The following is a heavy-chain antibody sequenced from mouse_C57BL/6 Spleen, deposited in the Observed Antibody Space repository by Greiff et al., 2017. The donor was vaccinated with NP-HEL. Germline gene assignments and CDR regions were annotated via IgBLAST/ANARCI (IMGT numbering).Heavy chain of an antibody. CDR3: AIEGYGSSFAY. J-gene: IGHJ3*01. D-gene: IGHD1-1*01. CDR2: ISYSGST. Sequence: EVKLQESGPGMVKPSQSLSLTCTVTGYSITSGYDWHWIRHFPGNKLEWMGYISYSGSTNYNPSLKSRISITHDTSKNHFFLKLNSVTTEDTATYYCAIEGYGSSFAYWGQGTLVTVSA. CDR1: GYSITSGYD. V-gene: IGHV3-1*01.